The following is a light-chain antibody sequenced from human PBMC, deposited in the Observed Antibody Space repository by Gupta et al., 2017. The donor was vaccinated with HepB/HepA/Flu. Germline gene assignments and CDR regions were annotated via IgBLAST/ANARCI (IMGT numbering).Light chain of an antibody. Sequence: QSALTQPRSVSGPPGQSVTISSTGTSIYLGVYEYVSWYQQHPGKAPQLVIYDVNQRPSGVPDRFSGSKSGNTASLTISGLQAEYEADYYCCSYTGNYVFGTGPKVTV. CDR1: SIYLGVYEY. CDR3: CSYTGNYV. CDR2: DVN. V-gene: IGLV2-11*01. J-gene: IGLJ1*01.